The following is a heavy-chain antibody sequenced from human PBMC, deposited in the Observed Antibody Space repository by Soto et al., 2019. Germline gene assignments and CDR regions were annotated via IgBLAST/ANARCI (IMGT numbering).Heavy chain of an antibody. D-gene: IGHD2-21*02. CDR2: IWHDGSNE. Sequence: SLRLSCAASGFPFNNYAMHWVRQAPGKGLEWVAVIWHDGSNEHYADSLKGRFRIARDNSNNTLYLQMNSLRGEDTALYYCARDDVSMVTTFLDYWGLGTLVTGSS. CDR1: GFPFNNYA. J-gene: IGHJ4*02. CDR3: ARDDVSMVTTFLDY. V-gene: IGHV3-33*01.